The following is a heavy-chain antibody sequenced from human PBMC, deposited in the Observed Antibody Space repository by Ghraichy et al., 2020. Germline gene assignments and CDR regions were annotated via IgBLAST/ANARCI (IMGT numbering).Heavy chain of an antibody. CDR3: ARGSTVVRFFYYDGMDV. V-gene: IGHV3-48*02. CDR2: ITSSSRTK. CDR1: GFTFSAYS. D-gene: IGHD4-23*01. J-gene: IGHJ6*02. Sequence: GGSLRLSCGGSGFTFSAYSMNWVRQSPGRGLEWVSYITSSSRTKSYADSVKGRFTISRDNAQNSLYLQMNSLRDEDTAVYYCARGSTVVRFFYYDGMDVWGQGITVTVSS.